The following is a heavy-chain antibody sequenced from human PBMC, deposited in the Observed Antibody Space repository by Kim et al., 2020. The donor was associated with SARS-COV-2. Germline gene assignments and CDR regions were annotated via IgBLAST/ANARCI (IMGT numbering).Heavy chain of an antibody. D-gene: IGHD2-15*01. Sequence: SETLSLTCPVYGGTFSGYYWTWVRQSPGKGLEWIGEVNRGGDTNYNPSLKSRVTISIDTSENEFSLKLSSVTAADRAIYYCERTLRWSAPVVYWGQGTLVSVSS. CDR1: GGTFSGYY. CDR3: ERTLRWSAPVVY. V-gene: IGHV4-34*01. CDR2: VNRGGDT. J-gene: IGHJ4*02.